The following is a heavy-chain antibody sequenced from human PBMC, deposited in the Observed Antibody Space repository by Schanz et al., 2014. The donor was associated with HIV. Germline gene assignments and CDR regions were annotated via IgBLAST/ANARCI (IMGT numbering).Heavy chain of an antibody. CDR3: ARSNYAILRARAYYYYYGLDV. V-gene: IGHV1-18*01. CDR2: ISAYNGNI. CDR1: GYTFTSYG. D-gene: IGHD3-9*01. J-gene: IGHJ6*02. Sequence: QVQLVQSGAEMKKPGASVKVSCKASGYTFTSYGITWVRQAPGQGLEWMGWISAYNGNINYAQKFRDRVTMTTDTSTTAASMDLRSLRSDDTAVYFCARSNYAILRARAYYYYYGLDVWGQGTTVTVSS.